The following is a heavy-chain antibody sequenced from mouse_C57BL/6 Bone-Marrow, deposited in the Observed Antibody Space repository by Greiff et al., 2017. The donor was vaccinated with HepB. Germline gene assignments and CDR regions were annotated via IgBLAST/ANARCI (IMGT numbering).Heavy chain of an antibody. CDR1: GFSLTSYG. V-gene: IGHV2-2*01. J-gene: IGHJ4*01. CDR2: IWSGGST. Sequence: QVQLQQSGPGLVQPSQSLSITCTVSGFSLTSYGVHWVRQSPGKGLEWLGVIWSGGSTDYNAAFISRLSISKDNSKSQVFFKMNSLQADDTAIYYCARGVYSNYEGDYAMDYWGQGTSVTVSS. D-gene: IGHD2-5*01. CDR3: ARGVYSNYEGDYAMDY.